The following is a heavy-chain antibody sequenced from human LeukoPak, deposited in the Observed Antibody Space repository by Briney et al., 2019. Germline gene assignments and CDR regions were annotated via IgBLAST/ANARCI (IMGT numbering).Heavy chain of an antibody. J-gene: IGHJ4*02. V-gene: IGHV4-31*03. CDR1: GGSISSGGYY. CDR2: IYYSGST. CDR3: ARVYDDYSNYGSFFDY. D-gene: IGHD4-11*01. Sequence: SETLSLTCTVSGGSISSGGYYWSWIRQHPGKGLEWIGYIYYSGSTYYNPSLKSRVTISVDTSKNQFSLKLSSVTAADTAVYYCARVYDDYSNYGSFFDYWGRGTLVTVSS.